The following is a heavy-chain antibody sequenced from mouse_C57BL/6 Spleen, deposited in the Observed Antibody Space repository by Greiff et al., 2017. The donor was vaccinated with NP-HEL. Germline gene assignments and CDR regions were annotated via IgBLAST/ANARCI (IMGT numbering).Heavy chain of an antibody. CDR1: GYTFTDYE. CDR3: TRPITTVVATNY. D-gene: IGHD1-1*01. V-gene: IGHV1-15*01. Sequence: VQLQESGAELVRPGASVTLSCKASGYTFTDYEMHWVKQTPVHGLEWIGAIDPETGGTAYNQKFKGKAILTADKSSSTAYMELRSLTSEDSAVYYCTRPITTVVATNYWGRGTTLTVSS. CDR2: IDPETGGT. J-gene: IGHJ2*01.